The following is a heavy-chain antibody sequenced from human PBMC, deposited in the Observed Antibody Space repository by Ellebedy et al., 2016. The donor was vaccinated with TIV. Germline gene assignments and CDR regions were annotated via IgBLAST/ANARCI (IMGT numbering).Heavy chain of an antibody. CDR1: GFNFGGYW. Sequence: GESLKISCAASGFNFGGYWMHWVRQAPGKGLVWVSGIDGDGSTTNYADSVRGRFTISRDNAKGTLYLQMNSLRAEDTAVYYCTRDPRNKGFDPWGQGTLVTVSS. J-gene: IGHJ5*02. V-gene: IGHV3-74*01. CDR2: IDGDGSTT. CDR3: TRDPRNKGFDP.